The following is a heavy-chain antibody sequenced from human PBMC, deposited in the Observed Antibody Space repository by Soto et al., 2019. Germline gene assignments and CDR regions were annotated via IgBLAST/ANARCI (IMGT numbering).Heavy chain of an antibody. D-gene: IGHD3-16*01. J-gene: IGHJ6*02. V-gene: IGHV1-69*12. CDR3: ANLGSYPV. CDR1: GGTFSSSA. CDR2: IIPVFGTA. Sequence: QVQLVQSGPEVEKPGSSVKVSCKASGGTFSSSAISWVRQAPGQGLEWMGEIIPVFGTANYAQKFQGRVTIIADESTSTAYMELSSLRSEDTAVYYCANLGSYPVWGQGTTVTVSS.